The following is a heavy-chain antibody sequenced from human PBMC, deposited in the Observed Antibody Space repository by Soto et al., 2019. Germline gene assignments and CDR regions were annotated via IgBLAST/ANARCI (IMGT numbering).Heavy chain of an antibody. CDR1: GLTFSNYA. Sequence: PGGSLRLSCAASGLTFSNYALIWVRQAPGKGLEWVSAISANGQGIYYADSVRGRFTISRDNSKNTTFLHMDSLRAEDTAVYYCAKDRNYPRDQFHYWGQGTLVTVSS. CDR3: AKDRNYPRDQFHY. D-gene: IGHD1-7*01. CDR2: ISANGQGI. J-gene: IGHJ4*02. V-gene: IGHV3-23*01.